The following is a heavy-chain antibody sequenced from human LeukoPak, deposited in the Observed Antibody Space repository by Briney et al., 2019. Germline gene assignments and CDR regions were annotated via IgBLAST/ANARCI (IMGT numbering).Heavy chain of an antibody. V-gene: IGHV5-51*01. CDR2: FHPADSDT. CDR3: ASLDYASGRYFDY. CDR1: GYSLTSHW. D-gene: IGHD3-10*01. J-gene: IGHJ4*02. Sequence: GESPKISCKGSGYSLTSHWIGWVRQMPGKGLEWMGSFHPADSDTRYSPSFQGQVTISADKSITTAYLQWSSLKASDTGMYYCASLDYASGRYFDYWGQGTLVTVSS.